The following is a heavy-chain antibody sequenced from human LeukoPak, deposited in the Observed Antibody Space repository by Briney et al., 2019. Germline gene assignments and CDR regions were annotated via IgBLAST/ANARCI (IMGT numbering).Heavy chain of an antibody. Sequence: GGSLRLSCAASGFTFRDSAMHWVRQVPGMGLEWVSSISWNSDNIDYVDSVKGRFTISRDNAKNSLYLQMNSLRPEDTAFYYCAKEGSVCTNGICRYFDFWGQGALVTVSS. D-gene: IGHD2-8*01. J-gene: IGHJ4*02. CDR3: AKEGSVCTNGICRYFDF. V-gene: IGHV3-9*01. CDR1: GFTFRDSA. CDR2: ISWNSDNI.